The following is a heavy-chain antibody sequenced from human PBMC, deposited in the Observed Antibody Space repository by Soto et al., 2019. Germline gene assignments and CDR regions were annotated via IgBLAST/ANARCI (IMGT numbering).Heavy chain of an antibody. CDR2: IYYSGST. D-gene: IGHD6-19*01. V-gene: IGHV4-61*01. CDR1: GGSVSSGSYY. Sequence: SETLSLTCTVSGGSVSSGSYYWSWIRQPPGKGLEWMGYIYYSGSTNYNPSLKSRVTISVDTSKNQFSLKLSSVTAADTAVYYCARPSSSGWYYFDYWGQGTLVTVSS. J-gene: IGHJ4*02. CDR3: ARPSSSGWYYFDY.